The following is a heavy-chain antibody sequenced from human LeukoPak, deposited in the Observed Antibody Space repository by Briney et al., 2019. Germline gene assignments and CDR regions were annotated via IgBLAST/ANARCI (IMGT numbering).Heavy chain of an antibody. CDR3: AKASADWYFDL. J-gene: IGHJ2*01. CDR1: GFNFNDYA. CDR2: ISWNSGTV. Sequence: GRSLRLACAASGFNFNDYAMHWVRQAPGKGLEWVSGISWNSGTVAYADSVKVRFTISRDNSKKSLYLQMNSLRAEDMALYYCAKASADWYFDLWGRGTLVTVSS. D-gene: IGHD2-2*01. V-gene: IGHV3-9*03.